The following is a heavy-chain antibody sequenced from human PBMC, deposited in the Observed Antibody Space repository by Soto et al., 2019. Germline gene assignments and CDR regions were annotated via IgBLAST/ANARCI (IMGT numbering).Heavy chain of an antibody. V-gene: IGHV1-69*08. CDR3: ARDPDGYNYNGYGMDV. CDR2: IIPILGIA. J-gene: IGHJ6*02. CDR1: GGTFSSYT. Sequence: QVQLVQSGAEVKKPGSSVKVSCKASGGTFSSYTISWVRQAPGQGLEWMGRIIPILGIANYAQKFQGRVTNTADKSSSTAYMELSSMLSEDTAVYYCARDPDGYNYNGYGMDVWGQGTTVTVSS. D-gene: IGHD5-12*01.